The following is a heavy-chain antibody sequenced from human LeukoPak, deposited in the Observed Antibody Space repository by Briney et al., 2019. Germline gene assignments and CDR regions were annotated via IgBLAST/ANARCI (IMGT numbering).Heavy chain of an antibody. CDR3: ARGDAYDNSGYAVSFDY. CDR2: INHSGST. Sequence: SETLSLTCAVYGGSFSGYYWSWIRQPSGKGLEWIGEINHSGSTNYNPSLKSRVTISVDTSKNQFSLKLSSVTAADTAVYYCARGDAYDNSGYAVSFDYWGQGTLVTVSS. J-gene: IGHJ4*02. D-gene: IGHD3-22*01. V-gene: IGHV4-34*01. CDR1: GGSFSGYY.